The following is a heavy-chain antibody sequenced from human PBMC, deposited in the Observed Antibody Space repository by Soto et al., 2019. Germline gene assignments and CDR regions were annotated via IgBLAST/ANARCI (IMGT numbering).Heavy chain of an antibody. V-gene: IGHV3-7*03. Sequence: GGSLRLSCAASGFAFSSYWMSWVRQAPGKGLEWVANIKQDGSEKYYVDSVKGRFTISRDNAKNSLYLQMNSLRAEDTAVYYCARAVGYSYGYTKGHYYYGMDVWAQGTTVTVSS. D-gene: IGHD5-18*01. J-gene: IGHJ6*02. CDR1: GFAFSSYW. CDR2: IKQDGSEK. CDR3: ARAVGYSYGYTKGHYYYGMDV.